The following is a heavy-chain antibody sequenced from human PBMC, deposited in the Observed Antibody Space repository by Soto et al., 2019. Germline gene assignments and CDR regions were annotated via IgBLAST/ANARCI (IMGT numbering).Heavy chain of an antibody. V-gene: IGHV4-34*01. Sequence: SETLSLTCAVYGGSFNGYYWSWIRQPPGKGLEWIGEINHSGSANYNPTFKSRVSISVDTSKNQLSLQLSSVTAADTAVYYCAKGHKGAYYDSASFYSSVYWGQGTLVTVSS. D-gene: IGHD3-16*01. CDR2: INHSGSA. CDR1: GGSFNGYY. CDR3: AKGHKGAYYDSASFYSSVY. J-gene: IGHJ4*02.